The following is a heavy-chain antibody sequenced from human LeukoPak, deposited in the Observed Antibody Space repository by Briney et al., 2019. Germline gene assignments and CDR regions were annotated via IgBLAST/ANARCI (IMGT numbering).Heavy chain of an antibody. V-gene: IGHV3-7*03. J-gene: IGHJ4*02. CDR2: IKEDGTET. CDR3: AKEGRSLQTY. D-gene: IGHD5-24*01. CDR1: GFMFSSNW. Sequence: GGSLRLSSAASGFMFSSNWMSWVRLVPGKGLEWVANIKEDGTETYYVDSVKGRFTISRDNAKNSLYLQMNSLRVEDTAVYYCAKEGRSLQTYWGQGTLVTVSS.